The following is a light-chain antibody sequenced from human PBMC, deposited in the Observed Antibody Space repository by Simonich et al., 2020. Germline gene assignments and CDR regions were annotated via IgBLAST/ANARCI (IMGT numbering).Light chain of an antibody. CDR3: MQALQTWT. J-gene: IGKJ1*01. Sequence: DIVMTQSPLSLPVTPGEPASISCRSSQSLLHCNGYNYLDWYLQKPGPSPPLLIYLGSNRASGVPDRFSGSGSGTDFTLKISRVEAEDVGVYYCMQALQTWTFGQGTKVEIK. CDR1: QSLLHCNGYNY. CDR2: LGS. V-gene: IGKV2-28*01.